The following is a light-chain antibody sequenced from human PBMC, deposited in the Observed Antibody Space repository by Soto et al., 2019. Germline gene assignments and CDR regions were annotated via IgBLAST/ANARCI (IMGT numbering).Light chain of an antibody. CDR3: QQYNNWPLT. Sequence: EIVMTQSPATLSVSPGERATLSCRASQSVSSNLAWYQQKPGQAPRLLIYGASTRATGIPARFSGSGSGTEFTLTISSLQSEDFAVYYCQQYNNWPLTFGGGIRWIS. CDR1: QSVSSN. V-gene: IGKV3-15*01. J-gene: IGKJ4*01. CDR2: GAS.